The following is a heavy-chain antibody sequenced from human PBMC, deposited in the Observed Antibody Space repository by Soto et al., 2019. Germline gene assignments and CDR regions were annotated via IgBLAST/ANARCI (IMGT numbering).Heavy chain of an antibody. D-gene: IGHD6-19*01. Sequence: EVQLLESGGGLVQPGGSLRLSCAASGFTFSSYAMSWVRQAPGKGLEWVSAISGSGGSTYYADSVKGRFTISRDNSKNTLYLQMNSLRAEDTAVYYCASRRGSGWAPHIGAHYWGQGTLVTVSS. CDR3: ASRRGSGWAPHIGAHY. CDR1: GFTFSSYA. CDR2: ISGSGGST. V-gene: IGHV3-23*01. J-gene: IGHJ4*02.